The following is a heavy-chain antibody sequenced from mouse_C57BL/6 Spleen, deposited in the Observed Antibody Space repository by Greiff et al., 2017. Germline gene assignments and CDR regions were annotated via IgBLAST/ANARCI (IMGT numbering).Heavy chain of an antibody. CDR2: IWGGGST. Sequence: QVQLQQSGPGLVAPSQSLSITCTVSGFSLTSYGVDWVRQPPGKGLEWLGVIWGGGSTNYNSDLMSKLHISKENSNSQVFLKMNSLQTDDTAMYYCATHARNGYDAGAMDYWGPGTSVTVSS. CDR3: ATHARNGYDAGAMDY. CDR1: GFSLTSYG. D-gene: IGHD2-2*01. J-gene: IGHJ4*01. V-gene: IGHV2-9*01.